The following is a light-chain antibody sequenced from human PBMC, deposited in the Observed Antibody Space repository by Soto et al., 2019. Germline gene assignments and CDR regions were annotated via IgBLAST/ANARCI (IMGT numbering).Light chain of an antibody. CDR1: QAISNY. CDR2: AAS. J-gene: IGKJ1*01. V-gene: IGKV1-27*01. Sequence: DIQMTQSPSSLSASVGDRVTITCRASQAISNYLAWYQQKPGKVPKLLIYAASTLQSGVPSRFSGSGSGTDFTLTISSLQPEDVATYYCQKYNSAPRAFGQGTKVEI. CDR3: QKYNSAPRA.